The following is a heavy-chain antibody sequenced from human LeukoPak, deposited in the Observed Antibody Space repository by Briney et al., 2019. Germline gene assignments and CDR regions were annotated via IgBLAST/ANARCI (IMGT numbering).Heavy chain of an antibody. CDR1: GYTFTGYY. D-gene: IGHD3-3*01. CDR2: INPNSGGT. CDR3: ARVGLLDRPDFWSGYCRY. Sequence: ASVKVSCKASGYTFTGYYMHWVRQAPGQGLEWMGWINPNSGGTNYAQKFQGRVTMTRDTSISTAYLELSRLRSVDTAVYYCARVGLLDRPDFWSGYCRYWGQGTLVTVSS. J-gene: IGHJ4*02. V-gene: IGHV1-2*02.